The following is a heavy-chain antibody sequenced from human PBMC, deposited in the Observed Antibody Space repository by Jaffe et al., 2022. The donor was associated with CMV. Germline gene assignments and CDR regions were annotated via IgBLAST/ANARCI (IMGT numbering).Heavy chain of an antibody. CDR3: ARDSPLWSGYYDYYYGMDV. CDR1: GFTFSSYW. J-gene: IGHJ6*02. D-gene: IGHD3-3*01. CDR2: INSDGSST. Sequence: EVQLVESGGGLVQPGGSLRLSCAASGFTFSSYWMHWVRQAPGKGLVWVSRINSDGSSTSYADSVKGRFTISRDNAKNTLYLQMNSLRAEDTAVYYCARDSPLWSGYYDYYYGMDVWGQGTTVTVSS. V-gene: IGHV3-74*01.